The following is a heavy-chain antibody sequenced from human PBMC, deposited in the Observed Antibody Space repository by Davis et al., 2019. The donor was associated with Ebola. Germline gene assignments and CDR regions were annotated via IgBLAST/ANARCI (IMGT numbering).Heavy chain of an antibody. J-gene: IGHJ6*02. CDR3: ARERHMIAYYYYYGMDV. CDR1: GYTFTSYY. D-gene: IGHD2-21*01. Sequence: ASVKVSCKASGYTFTSYYMLLVRQAPGQGLEWMGIINPSGGSTSYAQKFQGRVTMTRDTSTSTVYMELSSLRSEDTAVYYCARERHMIAYYYYYGMDVWGQGTTVTVSS. CDR2: INPSGGST. V-gene: IGHV1-46*01.